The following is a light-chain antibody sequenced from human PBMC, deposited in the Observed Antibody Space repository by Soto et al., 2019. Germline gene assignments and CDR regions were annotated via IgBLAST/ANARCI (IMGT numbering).Light chain of an antibody. CDR3: FSYTSSGTYV. CDR2: EVS. CDR1: NSDVGLYDF. Sequence: QSALTQPASVSGTPGQSITISCTGSNSDVGLYDFVSWYQHHPGRAPKLIVSEVSHRPSGISNRFSGSKSGNTASLTISGLQSEDEADYYCFSYTSSGTYVFGTGTKLTVL. V-gene: IGLV2-14*01. J-gene: IGLJ1*01.